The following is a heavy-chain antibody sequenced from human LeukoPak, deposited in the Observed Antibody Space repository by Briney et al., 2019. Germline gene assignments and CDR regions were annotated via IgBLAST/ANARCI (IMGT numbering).Heavy chain of an antibody. Sequence: SETLSLTCTVSGGSISSGGYYWSWIRQHPGKGLEWIGYIYYGGSTYYNPSLKSRVTISVDTSRNQFSLKLSSVTAADTAVYYCASYSTTVTTYGMDVWGQGTTVTVSS. CDR3: ASYSTTVTTYGMDV. CDR1: GGSISSGGYY. CDR2: IYYGGST. J-gene: IGHJ6*02. D-gene: IGHD4-17*01. V-gene: IGHV4-31*03.